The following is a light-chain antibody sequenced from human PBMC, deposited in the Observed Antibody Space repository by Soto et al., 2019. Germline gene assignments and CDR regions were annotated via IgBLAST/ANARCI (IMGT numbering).Light chain of an antibody. J-gene: IGKJ1*01. V-gene: IGKV1-5*03. CDR2: KAS. CDR1: QTISSW. Sequence: DIQMTQSPSPLSGSVGDRVTIACRASQTISSWLAWYQQKPGKAPKLLIYKASTLKSGVPSRFSGSGSGTEFTLTISSLQPDDFATYYCQHYNSYSEAFGQGTEVDIK. CDR3: QHYNSYSEA.